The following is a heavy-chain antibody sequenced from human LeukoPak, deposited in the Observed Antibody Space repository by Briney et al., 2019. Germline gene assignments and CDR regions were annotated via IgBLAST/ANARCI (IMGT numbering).Heavy chain of an antibody. D-gene: IGHD3-3*01. Sequence: SETLSLTCAVYGGSFSGYYWSWIRQPPGKGLEWIGEINHSGSTNYNPSLTSRVTISVDTSKNQFSLKLSSVTAADTAVYYCARKEKYYDFWSGYCFWFDPWGQGTLVTVSS. J-gene: IGHJ5*02. V-gene: IGHV4-34*01. CDR3: ARKEKYYDFWSGYCFWFDP. CDR1: GGSFSGYY. CDR2: INHSGST.